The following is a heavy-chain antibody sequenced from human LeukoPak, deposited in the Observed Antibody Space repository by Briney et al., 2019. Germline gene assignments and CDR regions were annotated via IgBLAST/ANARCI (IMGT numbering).Heavy chain of an antibody. D-gene: IGHD3-10*01. CDR2: INHSGST. J-gene: IGHJ3*02. CDR1: GGSFSGYY. V-gene: IGHV4-34*01. CDR3: AGNLWFGGAFDI. Sequence: SETLSLTCAVYGGSFSGYYWSWIRQPPGRGLEWIGEINHSGSTNYNPSLKSRVTISVDTSKNQFSLKLSSVTAADTAVYYCAGNLWFGGAFDIWGQGTMVTVSS.